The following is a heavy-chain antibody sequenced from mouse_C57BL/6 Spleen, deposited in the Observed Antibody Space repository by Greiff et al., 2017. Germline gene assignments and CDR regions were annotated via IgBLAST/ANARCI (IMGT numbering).Heavy chain of an antibody. CDR3: ARFPRYVNAMDY. J-gene: IGHJ4*01. CDR2: IDPSDSYT. CDR1: GYTFTSYW. D-gene: IGHD1-1*01. Sequence: QVQLQQPGAELVKPGASVKLSCKASGYTFTSYWMQWVKQRPGQGLEWIGGIDPSDSYTNYNQKFKGKATLTVDTSSSTAYMQLSSLTSEDSAVYYCARFPRYVNAMDYWGQGTSVTVSS. V-gene: IGHV1-50*01.